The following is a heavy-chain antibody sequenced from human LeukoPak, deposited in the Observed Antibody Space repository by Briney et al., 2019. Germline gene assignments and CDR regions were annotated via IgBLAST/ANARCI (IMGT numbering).Heavy chain of an antibody. V-gene: IGHV3-21*01. D-gene: IGHD6-25*01. Sequence: TGGSLRLFCAASGFPFNRSDMICVPQAPGRALEWVSSISGSSSYIYYTDSLKGRFTISRDNAKNSLYLQMNSLRAEDTAVYYCARDGTPIHSSGWVYMDVWGKGTTVTISS. CDR1: GFPFNRSD. CDR3: ARDGTPIHSSGWVYMDV. CDR2: ISGSSSYI. J-gene: IGHJ6*04.